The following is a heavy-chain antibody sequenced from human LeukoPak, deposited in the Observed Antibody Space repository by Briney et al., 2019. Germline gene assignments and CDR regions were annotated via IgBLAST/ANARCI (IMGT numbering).Heavy chain of an antibody. CDR3: AKGPNFGSCRAVDY. CDR1: DSSFRSHD. J-gene: IGHJ4*02. V-gene: IGHV3-23*01. CDR2: IAGDGAS. Sequence: GWSLTLSCAASDSSFRSHDMSWVRQTLEKGLEWVSSIAGDGASFYADSVRGRFTISRDKSQNILYLQINSLRADDTAIYYCAKGPNFGSCRAVDYWGQGSLVTVSS. D-gene: IGHD3-10*01.